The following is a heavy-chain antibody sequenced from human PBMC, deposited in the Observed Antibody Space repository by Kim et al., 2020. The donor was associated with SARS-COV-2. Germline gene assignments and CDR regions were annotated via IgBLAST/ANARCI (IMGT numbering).Heavy chain of an antibody. J-gene: IGHJ4*02. D-gene: IGHD3-16*02. Sequence: VRGRFTMSRDNGKNSLYLQVNRLRAEDTAVYYCARENGDYVWGSYRYFDFWGQGTLVTVSS. CDR3: ARENGDYVWGSYRYFDF. V-gene: IGHV3-11*04.